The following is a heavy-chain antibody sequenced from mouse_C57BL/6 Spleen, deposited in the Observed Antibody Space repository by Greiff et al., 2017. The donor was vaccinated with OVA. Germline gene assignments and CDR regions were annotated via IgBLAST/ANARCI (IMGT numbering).Heavy chain of an antibody. CDR3: ARRGTTVVAFDY. D-gene: IGHD1-1*01. CDR2: ISSGGSYT. J-gene: IGHJ2*01. V-gene: IGHV5-6*02. Sequence: EVKVVESGGDLVKPGGSLKLSCAASGFTFSSYGMSWVRQTPDKRLEWVATISSGGSYTYYPDSVKGRFTISRDNAKNTLYLQMSSLKSEDTAMYYCARRGTTVVAFDYWGQGTTLTVSS. CDR1: GFTFSSYG.